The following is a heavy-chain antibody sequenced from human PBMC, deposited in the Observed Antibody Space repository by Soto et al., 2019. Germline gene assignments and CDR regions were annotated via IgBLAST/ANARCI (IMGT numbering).Heavy chain of an antibody. J-gene: IGHJ6*02. CDR2: IIPISGTA. CDR3: ARSQGSSTSLEIYYYYYYGMDV. D-gene: IGHD2-2*01. CDR1: GGTFSSYA. V-gene: IGHV1-69*01. Sequence: QVQLVQSGAEVKKPGSSVKVSCKASGGTFSSYAISWVRQAPGQGLEWMGGIIPISGTANYAQKFQGRVTITADESTNMELSSLRSEETAVYYCARSQGSSTSLEIYYYYYYGMDVWGQGTTVTVSS.